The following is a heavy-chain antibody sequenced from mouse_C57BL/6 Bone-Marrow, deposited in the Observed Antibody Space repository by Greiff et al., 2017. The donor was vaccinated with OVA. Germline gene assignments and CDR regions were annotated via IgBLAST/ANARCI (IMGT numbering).Heavy chain of an antibody. D-gene: IGHD2-1*01. CDR2: IDPETGGT. CDR3: RAGNCDVGC. V-gene: IGHV1-15*01. Sequence: QVQLQQPGPALVTPAASVTLSCKASGYPFTHYEMHWVKQTPVHGLEWIAAIDPETGGTPSHQQFTGTATLPADPSSRPASLELGSLTAEGSAVYYCRAGNCDVGCWGQGATLAVSS. J-gene: IGHJ2*01. CDR1: GYPFTHYE.